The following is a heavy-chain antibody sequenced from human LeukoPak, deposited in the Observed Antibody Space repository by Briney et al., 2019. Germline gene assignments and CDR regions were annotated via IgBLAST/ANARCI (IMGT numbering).Heavy chain of an antibody. V-gene: IGHV3-7*01. CDR2: IKQDGSEK. D-gene: IGHD3-10*01. Sequence: GGSLRLSCAASGFTFSSYWMSWVRQAPGKGLEWVANIKQDGSEKYYVDSVKGRFTISRDNSKNTLYLQMNSLRPEDTAVYYCAKEGDYYGSGSYRDGFDIWGQGTRATVSS. J-gene: IGHJ3*02. CDR1: GFTFSSYW. CDR3: AKEGDYYGSGSYRDGFDI.